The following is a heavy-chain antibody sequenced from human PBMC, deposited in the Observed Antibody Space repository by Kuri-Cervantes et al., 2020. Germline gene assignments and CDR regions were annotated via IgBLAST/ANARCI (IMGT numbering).Heavy chain of an antibody. J-gene: IGHJ4*02. CDR2: ISASGGST. CDR1: GFTFSNYW. Sequence: GGSLRLSCAASGFTFSNYWMSWVRQAPGKGLEWVSAISASGGSTYYADSVKGRFTISRDNAKNSLYLQMNSLRAEDTAVYYCARAPPYGDFYYDYWGQGTLVTVSS. D-gene: IGHD4-17*01. V-gene: IGHV3-23*01. CDR3: ARAPPYGDFYYDY.